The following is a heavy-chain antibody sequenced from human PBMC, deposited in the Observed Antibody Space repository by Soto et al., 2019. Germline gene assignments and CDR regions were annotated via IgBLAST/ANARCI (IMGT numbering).Heavy chain of an antibody. J-gene: IGHJ6*03. CDR3: ARDGRSSGWSTNYYYYYMDV. CDR2: IYSGGST. Sequence: GGFLRLSCAASGFTVISNYMSWVRQAPGKGLEWVSVIYSGGSTYYADSVKGRFTISRDNSKNTLYLQMNSLRAEDTAVYYCARDGRSSGWSTNYYYYYMDVWGKGTTVTVSS. CDR1: GFTVISNY. D-gene: IGHD6-19*01. V-gene: IGHV3-66*01.